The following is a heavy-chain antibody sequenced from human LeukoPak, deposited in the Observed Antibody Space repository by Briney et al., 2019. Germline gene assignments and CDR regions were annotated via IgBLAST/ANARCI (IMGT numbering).Heavy chain of an antibody. J-gene: IGHJ5*02. CDR3: ARDGSRYYDSTGSFDP. Sequence: ASVKVSCKASGYTFTGYYMHWLRQAPGQGLEWMGRINPNSGGTNYAQKFQGRVTMTRDTSISTAYMELSRLRSDDTAVYYCARDGSRYYDSTGSFDPWGQGTLVTVSS. V-gene: IGHV1-2*06. CDR2: INPNSGGT. D-gene: IGHD3-22*01. CDR1: GYTFTGYY.